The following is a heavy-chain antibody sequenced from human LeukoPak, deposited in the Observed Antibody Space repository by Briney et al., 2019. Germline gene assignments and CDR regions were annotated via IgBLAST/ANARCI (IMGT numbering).Heavy chain of an antibody. CDR3: ARRNGDYGHGAFDI. Sequence: SETLSLTCTVSGGSISSSSYYWGWIRQPPGKGLEWIGSIYYSGSTYYNPSLKSRVTISEDTSKNQFSLKLSSVTAADTAVYYCARRNGDYGHGAFDIWGQGTMVTVSS. V-gene: IGHV4-39*01. CDR1: GGSISSSSYY. D-gene: IGHD4-17*01. CDR2: IYYSGST. J-gene: IGHJ3*02.